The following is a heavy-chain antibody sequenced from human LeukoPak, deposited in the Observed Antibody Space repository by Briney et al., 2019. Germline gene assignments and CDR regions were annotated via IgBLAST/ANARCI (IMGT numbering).Heavy chain of an antibody. CDR1: GGSISSYY. CDR3: ARDSFEGYYYGMDV. Sequence: SETLSLTCTVSGGSISSYYWGWIRQPPGKGLEWIGSIYYSGSTYYNPSLKSRVTISVDTSKNQFSLKLSSVTAADTAVYYCARDSFEGYYYGMDVWGQGTTVTVSS. J-gene: IGHJ6*02. CDR2: IYYSGST. V-gene: IGHV4-39*07.